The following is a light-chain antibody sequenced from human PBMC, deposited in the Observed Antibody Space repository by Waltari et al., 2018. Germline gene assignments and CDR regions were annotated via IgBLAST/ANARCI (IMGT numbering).Light chain of an antibody. Sequence: DIYLTQSPSFLSASVGDRVTITCRASQDIHSYLAWYQLRPGQAPRLIIYVASKLQSGVPSRFSGSGTGTDFTLTISGLQPEDFATYYCQHLNSYPLNFGGGTK. V-gene: IGKV1-9*01. CDR1: QDIHSY. CDR2: VAS. CDR3: QHLNSYPLN. J-gene: IGKJ4*01.